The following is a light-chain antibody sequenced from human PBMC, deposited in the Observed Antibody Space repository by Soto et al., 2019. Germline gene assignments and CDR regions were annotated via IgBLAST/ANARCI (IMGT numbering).Light chain of an antibody. CDR3: HHYGSPPPT. J-gene: IGKJ4*01. CDR2: GAS. CDR1: QSVNAAH. V-gene: IGKV3-20*01. Sequence: IVLTQSPGTLSLSPGESATLSCRASQSVNAAHLAWYQQKPGQAPRLLLQGASTRATGIPDRFSGSGSGTDFNLTISKVEPEDLAVFYCHHYGSPPPTFGGGTKVEIK.